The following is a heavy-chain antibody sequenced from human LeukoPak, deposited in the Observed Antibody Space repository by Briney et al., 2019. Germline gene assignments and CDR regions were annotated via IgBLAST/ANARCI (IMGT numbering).Heavy chain of an antibody. CDR3: ARRGYYSSTSCYRKYYFDY. V-gene: IGHV4-34*01. J-gene: IGHJ4*02. D-gene: IGHD2-2*01. Sequence: SETLSLTCSVSGGSIISHNWSWIRQPPGKGLEWIGEINHSGSTNYNPSLKSRVTISVDTSKNQFSLKLSSVTAADTAVYYCARRGYYSSTSCYRKYYFDYWGQGTLVTVSS. CDR2: INHSGST. CDR1: GGSIISHN.